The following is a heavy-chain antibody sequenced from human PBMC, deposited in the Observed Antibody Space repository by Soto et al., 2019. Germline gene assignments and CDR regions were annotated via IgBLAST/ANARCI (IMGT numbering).Heavy chain of an antibody. Sequence: QVQLVESGGGVVQPGRSLRLSCAASGFTFSSYGMHWVRQAPGKGLEWVAVIWYDGSNKYYADSVKGRFTISRDNSKNTLYLQMTSLRAEDTAVYYCARDRVLDLGAIVYWGQGTLVTVSS. CDR3: ARDRVLDLGAIVY. CDR2: IWYDGSNK. V-gene: IGHV3-33*01. D-gene: IGHD1-26*01. CDR1: GFTFSSYG. J-gene: IGHJ4*02.